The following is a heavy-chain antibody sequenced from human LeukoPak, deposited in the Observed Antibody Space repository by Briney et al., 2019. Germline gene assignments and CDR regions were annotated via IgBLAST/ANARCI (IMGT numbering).Heavy chain of an antibody. D-gene: IGHD2-2*01. V-gene: IGHV3-53*01. CDR2: IYSGGMA. J-gene: IGHJ6*03. Sequence: GGSLRLSCAASGLNVTYNYMSWVRQAPGKGLEWLSVIYSGGMAYYADSVKGRFIISRDNSKNTLYLQMNRLRAEDTAVYYCYARPVLPAAFLPSGNYMDVWGKGTTVTVSS. CDR1: GLNVTYNY. CDR3: YARPVLPAAFLPSGNYMDV.